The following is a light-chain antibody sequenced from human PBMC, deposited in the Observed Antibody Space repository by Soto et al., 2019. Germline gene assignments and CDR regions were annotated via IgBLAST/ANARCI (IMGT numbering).Light chain of an antibody. Sequence: DIQMTQSPVSLSASVGDRVTITCRASETISTFLNWYQQKPGKAPKVLIFAASSLQSGVPSRFSGSGSGTDFALTISGLQPEDXATYYCQQSYNIPPTFGQGTKVEI. CDR3: QQSYNIPPT. J-gene: IGKJ1*01. V-gene: IGKV1-39*01. CDR1: ETISTF. CDR2: AAS.